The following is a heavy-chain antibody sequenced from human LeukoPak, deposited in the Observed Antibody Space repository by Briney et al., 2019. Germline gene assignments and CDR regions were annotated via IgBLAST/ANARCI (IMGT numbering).Heavy chain of an antibody. V-gene: IGHV1-2*02. Sequence: ASVRVSCKASGYTFTGYYMHWVRQAPGQGLEWMGWINPNSGGTNYAQKFQGRVTMTRDTSISTAYMELSRLRSDDTAVYYCARGCGSGSTHCYYYYGMDVWGQGTTVTVSS. J-gene: IGHJ6*02. CDR1: GYTFTGYY. D-gene: IGHD3-10*01. CDR2: INPNSGGT. CDR3: ARGCGSGSTHCYYYYGMDV.